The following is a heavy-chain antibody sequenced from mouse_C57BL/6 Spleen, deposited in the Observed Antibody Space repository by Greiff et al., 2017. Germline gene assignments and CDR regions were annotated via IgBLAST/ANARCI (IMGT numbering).Heavy chain of an antibody. CDR2: ISSGGSYT. CDR1: GFTFSSYG. J-gene: IGHJ4*01. V-gene: IGHV5-6*01. CDR3: ARQTDEYYAMDY. Sequence: EVHLVESGGDLVKPGGSLKLSCAASGFTFSSYGMSWVRQTPDKRLEWVATISSGGSYTYYPDSVKGRFTISRDNAKNTLYLQMRSLKSEDTAMYYCARQTDEYYAMDYWGQGTSVTVSS.